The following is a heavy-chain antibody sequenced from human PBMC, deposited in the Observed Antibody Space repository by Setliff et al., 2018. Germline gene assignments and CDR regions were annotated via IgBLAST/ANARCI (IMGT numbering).Heavy chain of an antibody. CDR2: IKQDGSEK. J-gene: IGHJ3*02. Sequence: GGSLRLSCVGSGFGFSDAWMTWVRQAPGKGLEWVANIKQDGSEKSYVDSVKGRFTISRDNAKNTLYLQINSLRAEDTAVYYCVRARTTNYDFWSGLNAFDIWGQGTMVTVSS. V-gene: IGHV3-7*03. CDR3: VRARTTNYDFWSGLNAFDI. D-gene: IGHD3-3*01. CDR1: GFGFSDAW.